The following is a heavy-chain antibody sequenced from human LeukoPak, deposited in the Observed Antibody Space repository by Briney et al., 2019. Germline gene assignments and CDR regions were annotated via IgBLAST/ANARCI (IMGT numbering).Heavy chain of an antibody. J-gene: IGHJ4*02. CDR2: MRSDGSDI. V-gene: IGHV3-33*01. Sequence: PGGSLRLSCEASGFTFNTYGMHWVRRAPGKGLEWVAVMRSDGSDIYYADSVKGRFTISRDNSKNTLYLQMNSLRAEDTAVYYCARDQSPKWGSGERYFDYWGQGTLVTVSS. D-gene: IGHD7-27*01. CDR3: ARDQSPKWGSGERYFDY. CDR1: GFTFNTYG.